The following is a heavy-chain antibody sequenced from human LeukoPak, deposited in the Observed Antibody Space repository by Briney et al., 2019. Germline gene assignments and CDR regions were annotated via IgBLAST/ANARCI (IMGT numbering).Heavy chain of an antibody. D-gene: IGHD6-13*01. J-gene: IGHJ4*02. Sequence: GGSLRLSCAASGFTFSSYWMHWVRQAPGKGLVWVSRINSDGSSTSYADSVKGRFTISRDNAKNTLYLQMNSLRAEDTAVYYRARSGIAAAGTVYWGQGTLVTVSS. CDR2: INSDGSST. CDR1: GFTFSSYW. CDR3: ARSGIAAAGTVY. V-gene: IGHV3-74*01.